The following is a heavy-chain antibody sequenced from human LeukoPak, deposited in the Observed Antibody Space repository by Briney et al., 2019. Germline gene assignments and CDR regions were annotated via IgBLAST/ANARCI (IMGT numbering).Heavy chain of an antibody. D-gene: IGHD2-2*01. CDR1: GFTFSSYA. Sequence: GGSLRLSCAASGFTFSSYAMSWVRLAPGKGLEWVSAISGSGGSTYYADSVKGRFTISRDNSKNTLYLQMNSLRAEDTAVYYCAKGEFGYCSSTSCPNWFDPWGQGTLVTVSS. CDR3: AKGEFGYCSSTSCPNWFDP. V-gene: IGHV3-23*01. CDR2: ISGSGGST. J-gene: IGHJ5*02.